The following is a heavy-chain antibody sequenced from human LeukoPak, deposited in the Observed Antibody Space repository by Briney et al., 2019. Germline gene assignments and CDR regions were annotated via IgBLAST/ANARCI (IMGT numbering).Heavy chain of an antibody. CDR3: ARDSRRILPSD. D-gene: IGHD2-15*01. Sequence: GGSLRLSCAASGFTVSSNYMSWVRQAPGKGLEWVSVIYSGGSTYYADSVKGRFTISRDNSKNTLYLQMNSLRAEDTAVYYCARDSRRILPSDWGQGTLVTVSS. CDR2: IYSGGST. J-gene: IGHJ4*02. V-gene: IGHV3-66*01. CDR1: GFTVSSNY.